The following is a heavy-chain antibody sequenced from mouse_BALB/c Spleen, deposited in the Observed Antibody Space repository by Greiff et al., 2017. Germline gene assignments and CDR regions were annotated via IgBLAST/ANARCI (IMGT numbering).Heavy chain of an antibody. V-gene: IGHV3-2*02. CDR2: ISYSGST. CDR3: ATDRYGAMDY. Sequence: EVQRVESGPGLVKPSQSLSLTCTVTGYSITSDYAWNWIRQFPGNKLEWMGYISYSGSTSYNPSLKSRISITRDTSKNQFFLQLNSVTTEDTATYYCATDRYGAMDYWGQGTSVTVSS. J-gene: IGHJ4*01. D-gene: IGHD2-14*01. CDR1: GYSITSDYA.